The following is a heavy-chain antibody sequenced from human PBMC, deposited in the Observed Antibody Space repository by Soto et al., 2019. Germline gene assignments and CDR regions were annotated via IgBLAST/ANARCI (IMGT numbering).Heavy chain of an antibody. V-gene: IGHV4-39*07. CDR1: GGSTTISSYY. D-gene: IGHD1-1*01. CDR3: ARLRIEGTTPYYFEY. J-gene: IGHJ4*02. CDR2: MYYSGST. Sequence: QLPVQESGPGLVKPSETLSLTCTVSGGSTTISSYYWACIRQPPGKGLEWIGSMYYSGSTYYNPSLKSRVTMYVDTSKDPFSLKLRSMTAADTAVYYCARLRIEGTTPYYFEYWGQGTPVSVSS.